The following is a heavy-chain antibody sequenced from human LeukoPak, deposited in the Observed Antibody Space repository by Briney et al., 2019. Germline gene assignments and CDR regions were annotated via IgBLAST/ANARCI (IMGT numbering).Heavy chain of an antibody. CDR3: AKDFISGWYDY. CDR2: ISDNGGST. Sequence: GGSLRLSCAPSGFILSSYAMNWVRQAPGKGLEWVSVISDNGGSTFYADSVKGGFTISRDNSKNTLFLQMNSLRADDTAVYYCAKDFISGWYDYWGQGTLVTVSS. V-gene: IGHV3-23*01. J-gene: IGHJ4*02. D-gene: IGHD6-19*01. CDR1: GFILSSYA.